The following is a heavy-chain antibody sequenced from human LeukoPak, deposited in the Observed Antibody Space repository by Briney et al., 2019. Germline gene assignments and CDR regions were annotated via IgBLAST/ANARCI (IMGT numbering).Heavy chain of an antibody. Sequence: TGGSLRLSCAASGFTFSSYSMNWVRQAPGKGLEWVSSISSSSSYIYYADSVKGRFTISRDNAKNSLYLQMNSLRAEDTAVYYCARGIVVVPTADYWGQGTLVTVSS. CDR3: ARGIVVVPTADY. V-gene: IGHV3-21*01. D-gene: IGHD2-2*01. CDR1: GFTFSSYS. CDR2: ISSSSSYI. J-gene: IGHJ4*02.